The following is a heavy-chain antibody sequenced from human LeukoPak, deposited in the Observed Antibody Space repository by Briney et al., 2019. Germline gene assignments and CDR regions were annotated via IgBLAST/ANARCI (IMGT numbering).Heavy chain of an antibody. J-gene: IGHJ4*02. V-gene: IGHV1-69*05. CDR2: IIPIFGTA. CDR1: GGTFSSYA. D-gene: IGHD1-20*01. CDR3: ASLFLHDPYNWNDPFDY. Sequence: GASVKVSCKASGGTFSSYAVSWVRQAPGQGLEWMGGIIPIFGTANYAQKFQGRVTITTDESTSTAYMELSSLRSEDTAVYYCASLFLHDPYNWNDPFDYWGQGTLVTVSS.